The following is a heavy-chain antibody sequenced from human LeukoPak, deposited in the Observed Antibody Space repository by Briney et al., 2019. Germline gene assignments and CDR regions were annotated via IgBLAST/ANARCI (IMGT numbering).Heavy chain of an antibody. V-gene: IGHV4-59*08. CDR3: ASDDYGGNSDAFDI. CDR2: IYYSGST. D-gene: IGHD4-23*01. CDR1: GGSISSYY. Sequence: SETLSLTCTVSGGSISSYYWSWIRQPPGKGLEWIGYIYYSGSTNYNPSLKSRVTISVDTSKNQLSLKLSSVTAADTAVYYCASDDYGGNSDAFDIWGQGTMVTVSS. J-gene: IGHJ3*02.